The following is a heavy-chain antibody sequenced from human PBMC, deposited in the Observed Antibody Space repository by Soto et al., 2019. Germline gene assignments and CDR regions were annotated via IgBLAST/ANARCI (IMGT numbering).Heavy chain of an antibody. V-gene: IGHV1-69*13. CDR2: IIPIFGTA. CDR3: ANPARRYSSSWYNAFDI. J-gene: IGHJ3*02. CDR1: GGTFSSYA. Sequence: GASVKVSCKASGGTFSSYAISWVRQAPGQGLEWMGGIIPIFGTANYAQKFQGRVTITADESTSTAYMELSSLRSEDTAVYYCANPARRYSSSWYNAFDIWGQGTMVTVSS. D-gene: IGHD6-13*01.